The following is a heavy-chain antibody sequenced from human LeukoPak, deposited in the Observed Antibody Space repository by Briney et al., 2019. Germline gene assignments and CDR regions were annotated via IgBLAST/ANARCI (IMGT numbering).Heavy chain of an antibody. D-gene: IGHD1-20*01. CDR2: MNPNSGNT. CDR3: ATLPRYNWNVHAYFSFPDY. J-gene: IGHJ4*02. Sequence: GASVKVSCKASGYTFTSYDINWVRQATGQGLEWMGWMNPNSGNTGYAQKFQGRVTITRNTSISTAYMELSSLRSEDTAVYYCATLPRYNWNVHAYFSFPDYWGQGTLVTVSS. CDR1: GYTFTSYD. V-gene: IGHV1-8*03.